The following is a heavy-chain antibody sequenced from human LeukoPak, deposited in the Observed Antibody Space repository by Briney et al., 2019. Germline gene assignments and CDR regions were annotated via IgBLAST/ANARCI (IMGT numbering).Heavy chain of an antibody. CDR3: ARARIVGATDY. CDR2: ISYDGSNK. J-gene: IGHJ4*02. D-gene: IGHD1-26*01. CDR1: GFTFSSYA. V-gene: IGHV3-30*01. Sequence: GGSLRLSCAASGFTFSSYAMHWVRQAPGKGLEWVAVISYDGSNKYYADSVKGRFTISRDNSKNTLYLQMNSLRAEDTAVYYCARARIVGATDYWGRGTLVTVSS.